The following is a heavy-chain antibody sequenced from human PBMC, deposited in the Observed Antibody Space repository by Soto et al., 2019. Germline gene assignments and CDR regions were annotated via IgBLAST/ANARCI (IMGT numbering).Heavy chain of an antibody. V-gene: IGHV3-23*01. Sequence: GGSLRLSCAASGFTFSSYAMSWVRQAPGKGLEWVSAISGSGSSTYYADSVKGRFTTSRDNSKNTLYLQMNSLRAEDTAVYYCAKGTYSNTIDYWGQGTLVTVSS. CDR2: ISGSGSST. J-gene: IGHJ4*02. CDR3: AKGTYSNTIDY. D-gene: IGHD4-4*01. CDR1: GFTFSSYA.